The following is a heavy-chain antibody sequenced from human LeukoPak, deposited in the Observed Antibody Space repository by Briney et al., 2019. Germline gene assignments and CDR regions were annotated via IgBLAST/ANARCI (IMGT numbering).Heavy chain of an antibody. J-gene: IGHJ5*02. CDR2: IYYSGST. D-gene: IGHD3-10*01. Sequence: SETLSLTCTVSGGSISSSSYYWGWIRQPPGKGLEWIGSIYYSGSTYYNPSLKSRVTISVDTSKNQFSLKLGSVTAADTAVYYCAGLWFGELLYNWFDPWGQGTLVTVSS. CDR3: AGLWFGELLYNWFDP. CDR1: GGSISSSSYY. V-gene: IGHV4-39*01.